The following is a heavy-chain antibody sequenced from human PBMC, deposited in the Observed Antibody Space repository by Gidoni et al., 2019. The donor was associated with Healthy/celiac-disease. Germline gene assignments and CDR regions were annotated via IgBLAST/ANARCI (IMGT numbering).Heavy chain of an antibody. CDR3: ARDVVGATTD. CDR1: GCPFSSYG. Sequence: QVQLVESGGGGVQPGRSLRLSCAASGCPFSSYGMHWVRQAPGKGLEWVAVISYDGSNKYYADSVKGRFTISRDNSKNTLYLQMNSLRAEDTAVYYCARDVVGATTDWGQGTLVTVSS. J-gene: IGHJ4*02. CDR2: ISYDGSNK. D-gene: IGHD1-26*01. V-gene: IGHV3-30*03.